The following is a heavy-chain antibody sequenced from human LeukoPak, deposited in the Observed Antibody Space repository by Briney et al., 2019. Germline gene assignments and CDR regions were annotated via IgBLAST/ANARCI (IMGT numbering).Heavy chain of an antibody. CDR1: GGSISSYY. V-gene: IGHV4-59*01. D-gene: IGHD6-19*01. Sequence: SETLSLTCTVSGGSISSYYWSWIRQPPGKGLEWIGYIYYSGSTNYNPSLKSRVTISVDTSKNQFSLKLSSVTAADTAVYYCARAGVAVAGGGWFAPWGQGTLVTVSS. J-gene: IGHJ5*02. CDR3: ARAGVAVAGGGWFAP. CDR2: IYYSGST.